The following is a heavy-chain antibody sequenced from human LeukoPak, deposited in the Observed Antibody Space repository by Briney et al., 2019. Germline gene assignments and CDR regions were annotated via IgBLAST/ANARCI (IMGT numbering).Heavy chain of an antibody. CDR2: INPNSGGT. V-gene: IGHV1-2*02. Sequence: ASVKVSCKASGYTFTGYYMHWVRQAPGQGLEWMGWINPNSGGTNYAQKIQCRATMTSDTSITTAYTELCRLRSDDTAVYYCARVVAGNWFDPWGQGTLVTVSS. J-gene: IGHJ5*02. CDR3: ARVVAGNWFDP. CDR1: GYTFTGYY. D-gene: IGHD6-19*01.